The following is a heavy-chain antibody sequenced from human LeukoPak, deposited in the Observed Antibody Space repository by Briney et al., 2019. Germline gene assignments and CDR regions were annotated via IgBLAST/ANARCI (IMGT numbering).Heavy chain of an antibody. Sequence: ASVKVSCKAPGYTFTSYAMNWVRQAPGQGLEWMGWINTNTGNPTYAQGFTGRFVFSLDTSVSTAYLQISSLKAEDTAVYYCAVYDSSGWYRPFDYWGQGTLVTVSS. D-gene: IGHD6-19*01. CDR3: AVYDSSGWYRPFDY. V-gene: IGHV7-4-1*02. CDR2: INTNTGNP. J-gene: IGHJ4*02. CDR1: GYTFTSYA.